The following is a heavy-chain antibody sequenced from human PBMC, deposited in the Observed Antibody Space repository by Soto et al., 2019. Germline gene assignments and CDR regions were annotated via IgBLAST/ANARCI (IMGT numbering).Heavy chain of an antibody. D-gene: IGHD5-12*01. V-gene: IGHV4-39*01. CDR2: IYYSGST. CDR1: GGSISSSSYY. Sequence: SETLSLTCTVSGGSISSSSYYWGWIRQPPGKGMEWIGSIYYSGSTYYNPSLKSRVTISVDTSKNQFSLKLSSVTAADTAVYCCARHIFRFPFVATIPGGGPSAYFDYWGQGTLVTVSS. J-gene: IGHJ4*02. CDR3: ARHIFRFPFVATIPGGGPSAYFDY.